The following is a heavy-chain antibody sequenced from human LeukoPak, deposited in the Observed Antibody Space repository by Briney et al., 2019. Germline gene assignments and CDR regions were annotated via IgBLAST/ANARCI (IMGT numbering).Heavy chain of an antibody. D-gene: IGHD2-15*01. CDR2: IKEDGGEK. J-gene: IGHJ6*03. CDR1: GFTFSSNW. Sequence: GGSLRLSCAASGFTFSSNWVSWVRQAPGKGLEWVSNIKEDGGEKNYVDSVKGRFIISRDNAKNSLYLQMNSLRAEDTAVYYCARDFGYCSGGSCYTRMDVWGKGTTVTVSS. CDR3: ARDFGYCSGGSCYTRMDV. V-gene: IGHV3-7*01.